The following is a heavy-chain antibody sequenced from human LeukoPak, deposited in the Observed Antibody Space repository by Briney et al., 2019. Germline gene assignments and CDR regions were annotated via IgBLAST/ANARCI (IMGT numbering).Heavy chain of an antibody. CDR1: GYTLTELS. Sequence: GASVKVSCKVSGYTLTELSMHWVRQAPGKGLEWMGGFDPEDGETIYAQKFQGRVTMTEDTSTDTAYMELSSLRSEDTAVYYCATARGRRGSYNGYFDYWGQGTLVTVSS. V-gene: IGHV1-24*01. CDR3: ATARGRRGSYNGYFDY. J-gene: IGHJ4*02. D-gene: IGHD1-26*01. CDR2: FDPEDGET.